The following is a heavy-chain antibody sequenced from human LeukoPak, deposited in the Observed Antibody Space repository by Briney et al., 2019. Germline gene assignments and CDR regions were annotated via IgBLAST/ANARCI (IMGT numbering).Heavy chain of an antibody. J-gene: IGHJ4*02. Sequence: AGGSLRLSCAGSGFTFRSYWMSWVRQAPGKGLEWVANIKQDGSEKYYVDSVKGRFTISRDNAKNSLYLQMNSLRAEDTAVYYCVREARESGGFDYWGQGTLVTVSS. V-gene: IGHV3-7*01. D-gene: IGHD2-15*01. CDR3: VREARESGGFDY. CDR2: IKQDGSEK. CDR1: GFTFRSYW.